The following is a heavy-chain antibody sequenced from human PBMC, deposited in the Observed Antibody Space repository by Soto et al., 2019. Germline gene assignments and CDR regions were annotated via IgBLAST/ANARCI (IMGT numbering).Heavy chain of an antibody. CDR3: TIVRAADSALDH. CDR1: GFIFSNNG. D-gene: IGHD3-10*02. CDR2: MSYDGSDT. Sequence: GGSLRLSCVGSGFIFSNNGMHWVRQTPGKGLEWVAFMSYDGSDTFYADSVKGRFTIPRDNSKNTLFLHMSNLRAEDTAMYYCTIVRAADSALDHWGQGTLVTVSS. V-gene: IGHV3-30*02. J-gene: IGHJ4*02.